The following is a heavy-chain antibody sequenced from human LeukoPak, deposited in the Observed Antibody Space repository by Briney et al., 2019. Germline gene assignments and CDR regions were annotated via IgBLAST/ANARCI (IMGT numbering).Heavy chain of an antibody. V-gene: IGHV6-1*01. Sequence: SQTLSLTCVISGDSVSSNIATWNWIRQSPSRGLEWLGRTDYRSQWYYDYAVFVRSRITINPDTSKNQFSLQLSSVTPEDTAVYFCARERSSWYYLDYWGQGMLVTVSS. CDR2: TDYRSQWYY. CDR3: ARERSSWYYLDY. J-gene: IGHJ4*02. CDR1: GDSVSSNIAT. D-gene: IGHD6-13*01.